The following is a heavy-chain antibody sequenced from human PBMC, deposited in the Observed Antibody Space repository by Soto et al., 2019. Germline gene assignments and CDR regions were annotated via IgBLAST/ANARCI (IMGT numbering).Heavy chain of an antibody. J-gene: IGHJ3*02. CDR1: GFTFSSHW. CDR2: ITHDGSSA. D-gene: IGHD3-10*02. V-gene: IGHV3-74*01. Sequence: EVQVVESGGDLVQPGGSLRLSCVGSGFTFSSHWMHWVRQAPGKGLVWVAHITHDGSSATYADSVKGRFTISRDNAKNTLYLQMNTLRFEDTAVYHCADLFAGFDIWGQGTMVTVSS. CDR3: ADLFAGFDI.